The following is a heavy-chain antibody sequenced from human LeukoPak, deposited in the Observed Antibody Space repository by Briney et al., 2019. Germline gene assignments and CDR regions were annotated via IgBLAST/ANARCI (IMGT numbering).Heavy chain of an antibody. CDR1: GFTFSGFS. Sequence: GGSLRLSCAASGFTFSGFSMNWVRQAPGKGLEWVAYIKSSGTIIYYADSVKGRFTISRDNAKNLLYLEMNSLRDEDTAVYYCARMGVVVRAVAGLDGIDYWDQGTLDTVSS. V-gene: IGHV3-48*02. CDR3: ARMGVVVRAVAGLDGIDY. D-gene: IGHD3-10*01. CDR2: IKSSGTII. J-gene: IGHJ4*02.